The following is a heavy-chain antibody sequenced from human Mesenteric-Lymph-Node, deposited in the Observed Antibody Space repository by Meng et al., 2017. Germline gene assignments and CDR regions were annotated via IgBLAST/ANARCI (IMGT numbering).Heavy chain of an antibody. Sequence: EVQLVESGGGLVKPGGSLRFSCAASGFTFSSYSMNWVRQAPGKGLEWVSSISSSSSYIYYAGSVKGRFTISRDNAKNSLYLQMNSLRAEDTALYYCARDPGGEAAIGLWGRGTLVTVSS. CDR3: ARDPGGEAAIGL. CDR1: GFTFSSYS. J-gene: IGHJ2*01. D-gene: IGHD2-2*01. CDR2: ISSSSSYI. V-gene: IGHV3-21*01.